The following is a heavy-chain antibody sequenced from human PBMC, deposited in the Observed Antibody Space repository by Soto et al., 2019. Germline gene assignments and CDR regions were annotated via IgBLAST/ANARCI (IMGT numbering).Heavy chain of an antibody. D-gene: IGHD3-9*01. Sequence: GGSLRLSCAASGFTFDDYAMHWVRQAPGKGLEWVSGISWNSGSIGYADSVKGRFTISRDNAKNSLYLQMNSLRAEDTALYYCAKDISRDFDGWFDPWGQGTLVTVSS. V-gene: IGHV3-9*01. J-gene: IGHJ5*02. CDR3: AKDISRDFDGWFDP. CDR2: ISWNSGSI. CDR1: GFTFDDYA.